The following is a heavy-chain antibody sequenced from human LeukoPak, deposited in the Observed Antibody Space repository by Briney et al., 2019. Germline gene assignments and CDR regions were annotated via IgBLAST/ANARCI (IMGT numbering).Heavy chain of an antibody. D-gene: IGHD5-24*01. J-gene: IGHJ4*02. V-gene: IGHV1-69*01. CDR2: IIPIFGTA. Sequence: ASVKVSCKASGGTFSSYAISWVRQAPGQGLEWMGGIIPIFGTANYAQKFQGRVTITADESTSTAYMELSSLRSEDTAVYYCAREPGEMATIGPFDYWGQGTLVTVSS. CDR3: AREPGEMATIGPFDY. CDR1: GGTFSSYA.